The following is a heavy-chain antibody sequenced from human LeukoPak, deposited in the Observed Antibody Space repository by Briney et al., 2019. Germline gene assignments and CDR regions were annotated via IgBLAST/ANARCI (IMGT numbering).Heavy chain of an antibody. Sequence: GGSLRLSCAASGFTFSSYEMNWVRQAPGKGLEWVAFIRYDGSNKYYADSVKGRFTISRDNSKNTLYLQMNSLRAEDTAVYYCAKFNPDPWGQGTLVTVSS. CDR3: AKFNPDP. J-gene: IGHJ5*02. CDR1: GFTFSSYE. CDR2: IRYDGSNK. V-gene: IGHV3-30*02.